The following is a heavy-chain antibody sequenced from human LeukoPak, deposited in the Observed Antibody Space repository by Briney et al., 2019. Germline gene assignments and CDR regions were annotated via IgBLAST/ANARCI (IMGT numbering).Heavy chain of an antibody. CDR3: ARSGLLWFGESPFDY. CDR2: IYYSGSP. CDR1: GGSISSYY. D-gene: IGHD3-10*01. J-gene: IGHJ4*02. Sequence: SETLSLTCTVSGGSISSYYWSWIRQPPGKGLEWIGYIYYSGSPNYNPSLKSRVTISVDTSKNQFSLKLSSVTAADTAVYYCARSGLLWFGESPFDYWGQGTLVTVSS. V-gene: IGHV4-59*01.